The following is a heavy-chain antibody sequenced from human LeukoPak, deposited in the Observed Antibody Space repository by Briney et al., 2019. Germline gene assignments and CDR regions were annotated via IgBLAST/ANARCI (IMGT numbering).Heavy chain of an antibody. CDR1: GFTFSSYW. CDR3: AREGQLAFFFDY. D-gene: IGHD6-6*01. CDR2: INSDGSST. Sequence: PGGSLRLSCAASGFTFSSYWMHWVRQAPGKGLVWVSRINSDGSSTSYADSVKGRFTISRDNAKNTLYLQMNSLRAEDTAVYYCAREGQLAFFFDYWGQGTLVTVSS. V-gene: IGHV3-74*01. J-gene: IGHJ4*02.